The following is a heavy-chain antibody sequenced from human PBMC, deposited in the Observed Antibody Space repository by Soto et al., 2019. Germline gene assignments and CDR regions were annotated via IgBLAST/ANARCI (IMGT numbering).Heavy chain of an antibody. CDR1: GFSLSSTRVA. CDR2: IYWDDDK. D-gene: IGHD6-19*01. J-gene: IGHJ4*02. V-gene: IGHV2-5*02. CDR3: AHSVVAGLGYYFDY. Sequence: QITLKESGPTLVKPTQTLTLTCTFSGFSLSSTRVAVGWIRQPPGKALEWLALIYWDDDKRYSPFLKSRLTSTNDTSKNQVVLTMTNMDPVDTATYYCAHSVVAGLGYYFDYWGPGTLVTVSS.